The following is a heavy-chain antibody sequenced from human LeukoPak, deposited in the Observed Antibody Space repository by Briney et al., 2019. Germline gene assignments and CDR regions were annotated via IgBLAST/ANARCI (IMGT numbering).Heavy chain of an antibody. CDR1: GGSISSSSYY. J-gene: IGHJ4*02. CDR3: AREVELARPFDS. D-gene: IGHD5-24*01. Sequence: SETLSLTCTVSGGSISSSSYYWGWIRQTPGRGLEWFGSIYYSGSTYYNPSLKSRVTMSIDTSKNQFSLEVSSVTAPDTAVYYCAREVELARPFDSWGQGTLVTVSS. V-gene: IGHV4-39*07. CDR2: IYYSGST.